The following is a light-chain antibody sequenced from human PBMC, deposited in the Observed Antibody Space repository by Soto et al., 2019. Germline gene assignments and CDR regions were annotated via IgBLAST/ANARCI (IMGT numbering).Light chain of an antibody. V-gene: IGLV2-8*01. J-gene: IGLJ2*01. CDR1: SSDVGGYNY. CDR3: SSYSGSNNFVV. Sequence: QSALTQPPSASGSPGQSVTISCTRTSSDVGGYNYVSWYQQHPGKAPQLMIYEVSKRPSGVPDRFSGSKSGNTASLTVSRLQAEAEADYYCSSYSGSNNFVVFGGGTQLTVL. CDR2: EVS.